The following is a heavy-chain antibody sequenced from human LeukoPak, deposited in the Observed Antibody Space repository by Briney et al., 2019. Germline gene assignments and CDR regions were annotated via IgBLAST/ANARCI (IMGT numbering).Heavy chain of an antibody. CDR3: ARDLEAGPFYY. CDR1: GFTFSSYG. J-gene: IGHJ4*02. D-gene: IGHD6-19*01. V-gene: IGHV3-33*01. CDR2: IWYDGSNK. Sequence: GRSLRPSCAASGFTFSSYGMRWVRQAPGKGLEWVAVIWYDGSNKYYADSVKGGFTISRDNSRNTLHLQSNRLRAEDTAVYYCARDLEAGPFYYWGKGTVVTVS.